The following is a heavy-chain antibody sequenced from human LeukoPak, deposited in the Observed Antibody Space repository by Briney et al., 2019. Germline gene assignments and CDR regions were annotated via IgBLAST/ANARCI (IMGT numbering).Heavy chain of an antibody. V-gene: IGHV4-4*02. D-gene: IGHD2-8*01. Sequence: PSGTLSLTCGVSGGSISNTNWWSWVRQPPGQGLEWIGEISLTGLAHYNPSLESRVTVSLDKSKNQLSLNLTSVTAADTAVYYCSRENGAFSPFGYWGQGILVTVLS. CDR3: SRENGAFSPFGY. CDR1: GGSISNTNW. CDR2: ISLTGLA. J-gene: IGHJ4*02.